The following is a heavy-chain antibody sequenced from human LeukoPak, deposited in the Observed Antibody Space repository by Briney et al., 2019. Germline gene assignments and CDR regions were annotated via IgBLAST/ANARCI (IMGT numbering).Heavy chain of an antibody. V-gene: IGHV3-21*01. CDR1: GFTFSSYS. Sequence: GSLRLSCAASGFTFSSYSMNWVRQAPGKGLEWVSSISSSSSYIYYADSVKGRFTISRDNAKNSLYLQMNSLRAEDTAVYYCARVFAAAGDSYYYYGMDVWGQGTTVTVSS. J-gene: IGHJ6*02. CDR3: ARVFAAAGDSYYYYGMDV. CDR2: ISSSSSYI. D-gene: IGHD6-13*01.